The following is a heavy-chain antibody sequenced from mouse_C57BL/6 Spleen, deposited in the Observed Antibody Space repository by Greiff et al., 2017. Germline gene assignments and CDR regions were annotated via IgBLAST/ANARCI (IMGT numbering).Heavy chain of an antibody. D-gene: IGHD1-1*01. CDR1: GYTFTSYW. J-gene: IGHJ4*01. Sequence: QVQLQQPGAELVQPGASVKLSCKASGYTFTSYWMQWVKQRPGQGLEWFGEIDPSDSYTNYNQKFKGQGTLTVDTSSSTAYMQLSSLTSEDSAVYYCARNYGSSYGYAMDYWGQGTSVTVSS. CDR3: ARNYGSSYGYAMDY. V-gene: IGHV1-50*01. CDR2: IDPSDSYT.